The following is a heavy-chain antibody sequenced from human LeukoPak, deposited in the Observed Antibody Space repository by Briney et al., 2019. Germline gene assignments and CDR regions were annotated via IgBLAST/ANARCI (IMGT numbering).Heavy chain of an antibody. Sequence: GGSLRLSCAASGFTFDDYGMSWVRQAPGKGLEWVSAISGSGGSTYYADSVKGRFTISRDNSKNTLYLQMNSLRAEDTAVYYCAKDLLRYYYDSSGYWFDYWGQGTLVTVSS. V-gene: IGHV3-23*01. J-gene: IGHJ4*02. CDR1: GFTFDDYG. CDR3: AKDLLRYYYDSSGYWFDY. CDR2: ISGSGGST. D-gene: IGHD3-22*01.